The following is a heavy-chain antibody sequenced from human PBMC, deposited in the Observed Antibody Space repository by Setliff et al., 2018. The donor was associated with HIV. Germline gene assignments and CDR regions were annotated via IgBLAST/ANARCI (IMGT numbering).Heavy chain of an antibody. CDR2: VYYSGST. CDR1: GGSMNNYY. V-gene: IGHV4-59*12. CDR3: ARDRLTYYFDY. Sequence: SETLSLTCTVFGGSMNNYYWNWIRQSPGKGLEWIGYVYYSGSTKYSPSLKSRVSISVDSSGNQFSLTLTSVTAADTAVYYCARDRLTYYFDYWGQGILVTVSS. J-gene: IGHJ4*02. D-gene: IGHD3-22*01.